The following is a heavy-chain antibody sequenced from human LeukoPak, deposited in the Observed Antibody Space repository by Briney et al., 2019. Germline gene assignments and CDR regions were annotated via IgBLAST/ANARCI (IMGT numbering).Heavy chain of an antibody. V-gene: IGHV4-59*08. J-gene: IGHJ4*02. CDR1: GGSISSYY. D-gene: IGHD5-18*01. CDR3: ARHDRLRAEYTYGPTYY. CDR2: IYYSGST. Sequence: SETLSLTCTVSGGSISSYYWSWIRQPPGKGLEWIGYIYYSGSTRYNPSLKSRVTISVDTSKNQFSLRLSSVTAADTAVYYCARHDRLRAEYTYGPTYYWGQGTLVTVSS.